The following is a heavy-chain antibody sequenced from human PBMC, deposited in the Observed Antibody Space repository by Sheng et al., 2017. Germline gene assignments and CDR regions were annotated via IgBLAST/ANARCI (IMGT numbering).Heavy chain of an antibody. CDR3: ARDVYIWGSYRYTPREY. D-gene: IGHD3-16*02. V-gene: IGHV4-39*07. J-gene: IGHJ4*02. CDR2: IYYSGST. Sequence: QLQLQESGPGLVKPSETLSLTCTVSGGSISSSSYYWGWIRQPPGKGLEWIGSIYYSGSTYYNPSLKSRVTISVDTSKNQFSLKLSSVTAADTAVYYCARDVYIWGSYRYTPREYWGQGTLVTVSS. CDR1: GGSISSSSYY.